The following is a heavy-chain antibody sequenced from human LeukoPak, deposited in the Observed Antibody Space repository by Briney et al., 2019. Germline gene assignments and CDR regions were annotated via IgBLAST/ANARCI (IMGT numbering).Heavy chain of an antibody. Sequence: KPSETLSLTCAVYGGSFSGYYWSWIRQPPGQDLEWIGSICYSGNIYYNPSLKSRVTISVDTSKNQFSLKLSSVTAADTAVYYCARGKRDDYYYYYMDVWGKGTTVTVSS. J-gene: IGHJ6*03. CDR3: ARGKRDDYYYYYMDV. CDR1: GGSFSGYY. CDR2: ICYSGNI. V-gene: IGHV4-34*01.